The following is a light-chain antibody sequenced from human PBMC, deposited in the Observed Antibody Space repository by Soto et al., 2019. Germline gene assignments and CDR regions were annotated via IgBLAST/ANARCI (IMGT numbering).Light chain of an antibody. CDR3: QQYNKWPQT. CDR2: GAY. J-gene: IGKJ1*01. V-gene: IGKV3D-15*01. Sequence: TVMTQSPVTLSVPPGDTPTLSCRASQRVSSHLAWYQQKPGQATRLLIYGAYSRATGIPDRFSGSGSGTDFTLTISRLEPEDFAVYYCQQYNKWPQTFGTGPKVDLK. CDR1: QRVSSH.